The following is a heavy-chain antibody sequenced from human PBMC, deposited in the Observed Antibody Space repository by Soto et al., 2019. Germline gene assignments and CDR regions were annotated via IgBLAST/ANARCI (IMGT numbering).Heavy chain of an antibody. J-gene: IGHJ6*04. CDR3: ARDDVLCDGCRCYGVPLDV. D-gene: IGHD2-15*01. V-gene: IGHV3-66*01. CDR1: GFTVSSTY. Sequence: GGSLRLSCAASGFTVSSTYMSWVRQAPGKGLEWVSLIQSGGPTYYADSVKGRFTISRDTSENTVHLQMDSLRAEDTAVYYCARDDVLCDGCRCYGVPLDVWGKGTKVTVSS. CDR2: IQSGGPT.